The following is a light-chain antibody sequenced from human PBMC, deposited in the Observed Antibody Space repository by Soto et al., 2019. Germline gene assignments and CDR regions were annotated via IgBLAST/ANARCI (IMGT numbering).Light chain of an antibody. Sequence: EIVLTQSPATLCLSPGERATLSCRASQSVSRNLAWYQQKPGQAPRLLIYDASSRATGIPDRFSGGGSGTDFTLTISRLEPEDFAVYYCQQFSSYPLTFGGGTKVDIK. V-gene: IGKV3-20*01. CDR1: QSVSRN. CDR2: DAS. CDR3: QQFSSYPLT. J-gene: IGKJ4*01.